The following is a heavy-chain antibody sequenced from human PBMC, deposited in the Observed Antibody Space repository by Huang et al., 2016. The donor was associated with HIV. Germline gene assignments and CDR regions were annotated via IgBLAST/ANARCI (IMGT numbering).Heavy chain of an antibody. D-gene: IGHD3-10*01. J-gene: IGHJ4*02. CDR1: DGSISSSSYY. CDR3: AAMVRGVISYFDY. CDR2: FFYDGNT. V-gene: IGHV4-39*01. Sequence: QLQLQESGPGLVKPSETLSLTCTVSDGSISSSSYYWGWIRQPPGKGLEWMATFFYDGNTYYNPSLKSRVTISVDTSKNQFSLNRSSVTAADTAVYYCAAMVRGVISYFDYWGQGTLVTVSS.